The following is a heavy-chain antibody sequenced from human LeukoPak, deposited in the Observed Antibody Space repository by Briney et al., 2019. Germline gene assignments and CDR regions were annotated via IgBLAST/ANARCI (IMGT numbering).Heavy chain of an antibody. V-gene: IGHV4-59*01. Sequence: SETLSLTCTVSGGSISSYYWSWIRQPPGKGLEWIGYIYYSGSTNYNPSLKSRVTISVDTSKNQFSLKLSPVTAADTAVYYCARVRDSSLWYFDLWGRGTLVTVSS. D-gene: IGHD3-22*01. CDR2: IYYSGST. J-gene: IGHJ2*01. CDR1: GGSISSYY. CDR3: ARVRDSSLWYFDL.